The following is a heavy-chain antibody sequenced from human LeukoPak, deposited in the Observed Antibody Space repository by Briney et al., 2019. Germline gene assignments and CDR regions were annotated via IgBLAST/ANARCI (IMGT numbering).Heavy chain of an antibody. CDR3: AKALRSDYYDAFDI. CDR2: ITSGGST. V-gene: IGHV3-23*01. J-gene: IGHJ3*02. Sequence: PGGSLRLSCAASGXTFSSYEMKWVRQAPGKGLEWVSGITSGGSTYYRDSVKGRFTISRDNSKKMLYLQMNTLRAADTAVYYCAKALRSDYYDAFDIWGQGTLVTVS. D-gene: IGHD3-22*01. CDR1: GXTFSSYE.